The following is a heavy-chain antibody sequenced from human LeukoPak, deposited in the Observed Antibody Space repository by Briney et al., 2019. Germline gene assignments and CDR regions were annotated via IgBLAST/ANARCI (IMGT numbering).Heavy chain of an antibody. CDR3: AVHYYDSSGYLDY. CDR1: GGTFSSYA. CDR2: IIPILGIA. J-gene: IGHJ4*02. Sequence: ASVKVSCKASGGTFSSYAISWVRQAPGQGLEWMGRIIPILGIANYAQKFQGRVTITADKSTSTAYMELSSLRSEDTAAYYCAVHYYDSSGYLDYWGQGTLVTVSS. D-gene: IGHD3-22*01. V-gene: IGHV1-69*04.